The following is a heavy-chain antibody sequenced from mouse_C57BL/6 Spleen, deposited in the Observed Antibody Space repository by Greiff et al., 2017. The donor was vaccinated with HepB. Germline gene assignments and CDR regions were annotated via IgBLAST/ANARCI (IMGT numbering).Heavy chain of an antibody. CDR1: GYTFTDYE. CDR3: TRWGYGSDGYFDV. V-gene: IGHV1-15*01. CDR2: IDPETGGT. Sequence: QVQLQQSGAELVRPGASVTLSCKASGYTFTDYEMHWVKQTPVHGLEWIGAIDPETGGTAYNQKFKGKAILTADKSSSTAYMELRSLTSEDSAVYDCTRWGYGSDGYFDVWGTGTTVTVSS. J-gene: IGHJ1*03. D-gene: IGHD1-1*01.